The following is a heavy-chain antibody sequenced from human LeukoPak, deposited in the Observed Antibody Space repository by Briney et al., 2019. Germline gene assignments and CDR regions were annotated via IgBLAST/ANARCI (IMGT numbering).Heavy chain of an antibody. J-gene: IGHJ5*02. D-gene: IGHD3-9*01. CDR3: ARVSYDILTGTSRFNWFDP. Sequence: PSETLSLTCTVSGGSISSYYWSWIRQHPGKGLEWIGYIYYSGSTNYNPSLKSRVTISVDTSKNQFSLKLSSVTAADTAVYYCARVSYDILTGTSRFNWFDPWGQGTLVTVSS. CDR1: GGSISSYY. V-gene: IGHV4-59*01. CDR2: IYYSGST.